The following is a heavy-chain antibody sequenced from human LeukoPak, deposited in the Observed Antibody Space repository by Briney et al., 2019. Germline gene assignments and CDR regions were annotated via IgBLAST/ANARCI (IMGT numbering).Heavy chain of an antibody. D-gene: IGHD6-6*01. CDR3: AKDAYQYTTSPRDY. CDR2: ISGSGGAT. Sequence: GGSLRLSCAASGITFSSYAMNWVRQAPGKGLEWVSAISGSGGATYYAGSVKGRFTISRDNSKNTLYLQMNSLRAEDTAIYYCAKDAYQYTTSPRDYWGQGTLVTVSS. J-gene: IGHJ4*02. V-gene: IGHV3-23*01. CDR1: GITFSSYA.